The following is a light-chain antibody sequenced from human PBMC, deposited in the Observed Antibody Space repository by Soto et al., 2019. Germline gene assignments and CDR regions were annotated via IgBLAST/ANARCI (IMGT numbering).Light chain of an antibody. CDR3: QQYGSSPRT. Sequence: EIVLTQAPGTLSLSPGERATLSCRASQSVSNNLAGYQQKPGQAPRLLIYAASSRATGIPARVSGSGSGTDFTLTITRLEPEDFAVYYCQQYGSSPRTFGQGTKVEIK. J-gene: IGKJ2*01. CDR2: AAS. CDR1: QSVSNN. V-gene: IGKV3-20*01.